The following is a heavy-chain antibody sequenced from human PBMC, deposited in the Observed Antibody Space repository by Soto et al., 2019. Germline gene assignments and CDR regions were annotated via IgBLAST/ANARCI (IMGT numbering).Heavy chain of an antibody. CDR2: IIPIFGTA. V-gene: IGHV1-69*06. CDR3: ARLPSPYCSSTSCPLIFDY. CDR1: GGTFSSYA. Sequence: QVQLVQSGAEVKKPGSSVKVSCKASGGTFSSYAISWVRQAPGQGLEWMGGIIPIFGTANYAQKFQGRVTITADTSTSTAYRELSSLRSEDTAVYYCARLPSPYCSSTSCPLIFDYWGQGTLVTVSS. J-gene: IGHJ4*02. D-gene: IGHD2-2*01.